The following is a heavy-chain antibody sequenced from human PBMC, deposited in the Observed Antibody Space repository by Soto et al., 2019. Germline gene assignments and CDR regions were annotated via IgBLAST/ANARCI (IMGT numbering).Heavy chain of an antibody. Sequence: XSVKVSCKASAYTFTSYYMHWVRQAPGQGLEWLGIINPSGGSTSYAQKFQGRVTMTRDTSTSTVYMELSSLRSEYTAVYYCARGGTTTRGTTGPLYYYYGMDVWGQGTTVTVSS. V-gene: IGHV1-46*01. CDR2: INPSGGST. D-gene: IGHD1-26*01. CDR3: ARGGTTTRGTTGPLYYYYGMDV. CDR1: AYTFTSYY. J-gene: IGHJ6*02.